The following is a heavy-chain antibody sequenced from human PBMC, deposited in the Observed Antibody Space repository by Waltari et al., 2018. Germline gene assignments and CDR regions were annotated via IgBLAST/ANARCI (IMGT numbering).Heavy chain of an antibody. CDR1: GYTFTGYY. Sequence: QVQLVQSGAEVKKPGASVKVSCKASGYTFTGYYIYWVRQAPGQGLEWMGRINPNRGGTNYAQKFQGRITLPREPSISTAYMELSSLTSDDTAMYYCARVNGGGYFFGGTYYDESNWFDPWGQGTLVTVSS. CDR2: INPNRGGT. D-gene: IGHD2-15*01. V-gene: IGHV1-2*06. CDR3: ARVNGGGYFFGGTYYDESNWFDP. J-gene: IGHJ5*02.